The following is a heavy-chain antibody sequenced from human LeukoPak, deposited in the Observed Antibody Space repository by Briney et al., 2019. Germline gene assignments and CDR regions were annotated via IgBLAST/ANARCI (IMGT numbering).Heavy chain of an antibody. J-gene: IGHJ4*02. D-gene: IGHD2-2*03. V-gene: IGHV3-53*01. Sequence: PGGSLRLSCAASGFTVSRNYMSWVRQAPGKGLEWVSVLYSDGSTYHADSVKGRFTISRDNSKNTLYLQMNSLRAEDTAVYYCARDHLDIVVVPAAMHAYYFDYWGQGTLVTVSS. CDR3: ARDHLDIVVVPAAMHAYYFDY. CDR2: LYSDGST. CDR1: GFTVSRNY.